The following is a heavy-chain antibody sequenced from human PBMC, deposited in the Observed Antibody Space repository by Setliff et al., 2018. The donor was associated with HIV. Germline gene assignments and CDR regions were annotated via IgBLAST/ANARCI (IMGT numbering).Heavy chain of an antibody. CDR3: ARPIEGYYDAFHI. V-gene: IGHV4-38-2*01. CDR1: GYSISSGYY. D-gene: IGHD2-8*01. Sequence: SETLSLTCAVSGYSISSGYYWGWIRQPPGKGLEWIGSIYHSGSTYYNPSLKSRVTISVDTSKNQFSLKLTSVTAADTAVYYCARPIEGYYDAFHIWGQGTLVTVSS. J-gene: IGHJ3*02. CDR2: IYHSGST.